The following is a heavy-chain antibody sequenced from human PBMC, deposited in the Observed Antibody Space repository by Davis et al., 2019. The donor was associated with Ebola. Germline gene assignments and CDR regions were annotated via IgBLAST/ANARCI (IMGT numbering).Heavy chain of an antibody. D-gene: IGHD3-22*01. CDR1: GYSFTTYW. Sequence: PGGSLRLSCKGSGYSFTTYWIGWVRQMPERGLEWMGIIYPGDSDTRYSPSFQGQVTISADRSISTAYLQWSSLKASDTAMYYCARLYTYYYESSGYYYFHHWGQGTLVTVSS. CDR2: IYPGDSDT. J-gene: IGHJ1*01. V-gene: IGHV5-51*01. CDR3: ARLYTYYYESSGYYYFHH.